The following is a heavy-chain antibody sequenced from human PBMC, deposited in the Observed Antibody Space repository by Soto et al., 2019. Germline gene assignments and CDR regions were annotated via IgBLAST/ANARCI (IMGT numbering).Heavy chain of an antibody. CDR3: VRDRGYPDSFNI. CDR2: INVDASTI. Sequence: PGGSLRLSCAASVFNFGPFWMHWVRQAPGKWLVWFSHINVDASTILXADSVKGRXTISRYNSRSTXFLQMXCLRAEDTAVYYCVRDRGYPDSFNIWRQGTTVTDS. V-gene: IGHV3-74*01. D-gene: IGHD3-10*01. CDR1: VFNFGPFW. J-gene: IGHJ3*02.